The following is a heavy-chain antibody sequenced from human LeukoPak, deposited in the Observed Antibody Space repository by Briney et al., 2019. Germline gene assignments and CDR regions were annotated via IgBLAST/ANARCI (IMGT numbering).Heavy chain of an antibody. D-gene: IGHD6-19*01. V-gene: IGHV3-21*01. J-gene: IGHJ4*02. CDR3: AREDSSGWYYFGY. CDR2: ISSSSSYI. Sequence: PGGSLRLSCAASGFTFSSYSMNWVRQAPGKGLEWVSSISSSSSYIYYADSVRGRFAISRDNAKNSLYLQMNSLRAEDTAVYYCAREDSSGWYYFGYWGQGTLVNVSS. CDR1: GFTFSSYS.